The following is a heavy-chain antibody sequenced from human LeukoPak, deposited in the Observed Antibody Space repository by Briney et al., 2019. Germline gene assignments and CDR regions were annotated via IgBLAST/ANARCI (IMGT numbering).Heavy chain of an antibody. Sequence: GGSLRLSGAASGFTFNSYDMHWVRQTIGKGLEWVSGIGTAGDTYYAGSVKGRSTISRENAKNSLYLQMNSLRAEDTAVYYCARVQLGGSWFFDLWGRGTLVTVSS. V-gene: IGHV3-13*01. CDR1: GFTFNSYD. J-gene: IGHJ2*01. D-gene: IGHD5-12*01. CDR3: ARVQLGGSWFFDL. CDR2: IGTAGDT.